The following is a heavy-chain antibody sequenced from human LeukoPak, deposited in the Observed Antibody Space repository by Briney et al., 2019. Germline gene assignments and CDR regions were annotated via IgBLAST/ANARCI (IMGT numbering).Heavy chain of an antibody. Sequence: SETLSLTCTVSGGSISSSYYYWGWIRQPPGKELEWIGEINHSGSTNYNPSLKSRVTISVDTSKNQFSLKLSSVTAADTAVYYCARGGGRITIFGVVTRYYYFDYWGQGTLVTVSS. CDR1: GGSISSSYYY. CDR2: INHSGST. CDR3: ARGGGRITIFGVVTRYYYFDY. V-gene: IGHV4-39*07. J-gene: IGHJ4*02. D-gene: IGHD3-3*01.